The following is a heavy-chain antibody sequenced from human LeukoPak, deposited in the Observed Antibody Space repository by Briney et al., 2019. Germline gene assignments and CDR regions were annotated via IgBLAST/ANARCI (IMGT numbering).Heavy chain of an antibody. Sequence: SETLSLTCAVYGGFFSGYYWSWIRQPPGKGLEWIGEINHSGSTNYNPSLKSRVTISVDTSKNQFSLKLSSVTAADTAVYYCARTPDYCSSTSCYAVDYWGQGTLVTVSS. J-gene: IGHJ4*02. V-gene: IGHV4-34*01. CDR1: GGFFSGYY. CDR2: INHSGST. D-gene: IGHD2-2*01. CDR3: ARTPDYCSSTSCYAVDY.